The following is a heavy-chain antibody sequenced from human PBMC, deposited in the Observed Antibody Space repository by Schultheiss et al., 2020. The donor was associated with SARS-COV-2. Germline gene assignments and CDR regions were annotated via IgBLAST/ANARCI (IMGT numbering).Heavy chain of an antibody. Sequence: SVKVSCKASGGTFSSYAISWVRQAPGQGLEWMGGIIPIFGTANYAQKFQGRVTITADESTSTAYMELSSLRSEDTAMYYCARHPRPTVTRGRYYYYGMDVWGQGTTVTVSS. D-gene: IGHD4-17*01. V-gene: IGHV1-69*13. CDR1: GGTFSSYA. CDR2: IIPIFGTA. J-gene: IGHJ6*02. CDR3: ARHPRPTVTRGRYYYYGMDV.